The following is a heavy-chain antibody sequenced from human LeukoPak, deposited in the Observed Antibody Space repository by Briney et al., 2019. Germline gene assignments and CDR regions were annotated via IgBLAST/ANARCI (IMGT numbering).Heavy chain of an antibody. D-gene: IGHD4-23*01. J-gene: IGHJ4*02. CDR3: ARGLTVYGGNPLYYFDY. CDR1: GFTVSSNF. V-gene: IGHV3-66*01. Sequence: SGGSLRLSCAASGFTVSSNFMSWVRQAPGKGLEWVSVIYSAGSTYYANSVKGRFTISRDISKNTLYLQMNSLRAEDTAVYYCARGLTVYGGNPLYYFDYWGQGTLVTVSS. CDR2: IYSAGST.